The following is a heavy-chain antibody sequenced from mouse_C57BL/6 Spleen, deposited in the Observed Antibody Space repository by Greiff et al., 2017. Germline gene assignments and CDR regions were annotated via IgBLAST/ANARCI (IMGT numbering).Heavy chain of an antibody. Sequence: QVQLQQSGPELVKPGASVKISCKASGYTFTAYYINWVKQRPGQGLEWIGWIFPGSGSTYYNEKFKGKATLTVDKSSSTSYMLLSSRTSEDSVVYICARSQIYYYGSSYVEGYFDVWGTGTTVTVSS. CDR3: ARSQIYYYGSSYVEGYFDV. CDR1: GYTFTAYY. D-gene: IGHD1-1*01. V-gene: IGHV1-75*01. CDR2: IFPGSGST. J-gene: IGHJ1*03.